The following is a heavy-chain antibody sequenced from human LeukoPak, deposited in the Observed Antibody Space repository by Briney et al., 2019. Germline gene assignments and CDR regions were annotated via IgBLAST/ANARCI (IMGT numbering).Heavy chain of an antibody. V-gene: IGHV3-7*04. CDR1: GFTFDTYW. D-gene: IGHD7-27*01. CDR3: ARHSPLWGY. Sequence: GSLRLSCAASGFTFDTYWMTWVRQAPGKGLEWVASVKQDGSEKYYVDSVKGRFTISRDNAKSSLYLQMNSLRAEDTALYHCARHSPLWGYWGQGTLVTVSS. J-gene: IGHJ4*02. CDR2: VKQDGSEK.